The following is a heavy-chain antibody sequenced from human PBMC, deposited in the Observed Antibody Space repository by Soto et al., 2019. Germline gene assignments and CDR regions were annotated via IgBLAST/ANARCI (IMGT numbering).Heavy chain of an antibody. D-gene: IGHD5-12*01. CDR2: ASYDGSYK. J-gene: IGHJ4*02. CDR1: GFTFSSFG. Sequence: QVQLVESGGGVVQPGRSLRLSCAASGFTFSSFGMHWVRQAPGKGLEWVAVASYDGSYKYYADSVEGRFTISRENSKKTLYLQMNSLRVEDTAVYYCAKERAVVATTPDFDYWGQGTLVTVSS. V-gene: IGHV3-30*18. CDR3: AKERAVVATTPDFDY.